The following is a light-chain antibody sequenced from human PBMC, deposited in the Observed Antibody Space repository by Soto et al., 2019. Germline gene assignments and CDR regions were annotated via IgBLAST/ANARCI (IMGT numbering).Light chain of an antibody. CDR3: SAYTTSNTLI. CDR2: EVN. J-gene: IGLJ1*01. V-gene: IGLV2-14*01. CDR1: SSDVGGYDY. Sequence: ALTQPASVSGSPGQSVTISCTGTSSDVGGYDYVSWYQQHPGTAPKLILYEVNNRPSGVSNRFSGSKSGNTASLIISGLQTEDEANYYCSAYTTSNTLIFGAGTKVTVL.